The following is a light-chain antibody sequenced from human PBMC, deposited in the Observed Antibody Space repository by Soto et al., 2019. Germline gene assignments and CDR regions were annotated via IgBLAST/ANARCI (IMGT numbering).Light chain of an antibody. CDR1: QGIAND. Sequence: DIQMTQSPSSLSASVGDRVTITCRASQGIANDLGWYQQKPGKAPKRLIYVASNLQSGVPSRFSGSGSGTEFALPISSLQHEDVANYYCLQHNSYPWTFGQGTKVQIK. CDR3: LQHNSYPWT. V-gene: IGKV1-17*01. J-gene: IGKJ1*01. CDR2: VAS.